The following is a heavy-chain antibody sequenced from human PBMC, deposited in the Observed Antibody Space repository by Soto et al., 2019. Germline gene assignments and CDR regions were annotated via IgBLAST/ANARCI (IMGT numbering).Heavy chain of an antibody. Sequence: EVPLVESGGGLVKPGGSLRLSCAVSGFSFNDAWMNWVRQVPGKGPEWVGRIKSKNDGGTTDYAAPVKGRVIISRDDSQNTVYLQTNSLKTEDTAVYYCATSHLGSWYFDLWGRGTLVTVSS. CDR2: IKSKNDGGTT. CDR3: ATSHLGSWYFDL. D-gene: IGHD3-10*01. CDR1: GFSFNDAW. J-gene: IGHJ2*01. V-gene: IGHV3-15*07.